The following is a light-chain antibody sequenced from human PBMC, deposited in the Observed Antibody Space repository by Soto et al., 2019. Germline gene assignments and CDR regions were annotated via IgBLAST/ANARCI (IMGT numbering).Light chain of an antibody. J-gene: IGKJ5*01. V-gene: IGKV1-39*01. Sequence: DIQMTQSPASLSASVGDRITISCRASQNIRSFLNWYQQKPGKAPRLLIYDASSLQSGVPARFSGSGSGTDLTLTINNMQPEDYATDDCQQRYSSPPMTFGQGTRLEIK. CDR3: QQRYSSPPMT. CDR2: DAS. CDR1: QNIRSF.